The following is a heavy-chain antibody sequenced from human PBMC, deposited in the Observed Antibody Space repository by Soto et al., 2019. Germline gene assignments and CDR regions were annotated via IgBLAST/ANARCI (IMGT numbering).Heavy chain of an antibody. CDR3: ARADCSSHSCPPYCDY. J-gene: IGHJ4*02. V-gene: IGHV1-2*02. D-gene: IGHD2-2*01. CDR2: INPNSGDT. Sequence: ASVKVSCKASGYPFTGYYMHWVRQAPGQGLEWMGWINPNSGDTTSTQKFQGRVTMTRDTSISTAYMELCGLRSDDTVVYYCARADCSSHSCPPYCDYWGRRPLVTVSS. CDR1: GYPFTGYY.